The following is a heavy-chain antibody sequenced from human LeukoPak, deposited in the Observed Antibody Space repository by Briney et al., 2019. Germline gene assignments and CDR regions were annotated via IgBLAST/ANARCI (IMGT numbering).Heavy chain of an antibody. CDR2: IYYSGST. Sequence: PSETLSLTCTVSGDSISNYFWSWIRQPPGKELEYIGYIYYSGSTNYNPSLKSRVTISADTSKNQSSLKLSSVTAADTAVYYCARHVPYDSSDYTLTYWGQGTLVTVSS. CDR1: GDSISNYF. J-gene: IGHJ4*02. V-gene: IGHV4-59*08. D-gene: IGHD3-22*01. CDR3: ARHVPYDSSDYTLTY.